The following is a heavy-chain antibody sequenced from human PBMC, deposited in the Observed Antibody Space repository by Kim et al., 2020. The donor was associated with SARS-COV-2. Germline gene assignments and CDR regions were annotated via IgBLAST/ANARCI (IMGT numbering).Heavy chain of an antibody. V-gene: IGHV4-34*01. Sequence: SETLSLTCAVYGGSFSGYYWSWIRQRPGKGLEWVGEINHSGSTNSNPSLKSRVTISVDTSKNQFSLRLSSVTAADTAVYDCARGSSVGYNWGHLYGRVIRCRGGYYFDYWGQGTLVTVSS. CDR2: INHSGST. J-gene: IGHJ4*02. D-gene: IGHD5-12*01. CDR3: ARGSSVGYNWGHLYGRVIRCRGGYYFDY. CDR1: GGSFSGYY.